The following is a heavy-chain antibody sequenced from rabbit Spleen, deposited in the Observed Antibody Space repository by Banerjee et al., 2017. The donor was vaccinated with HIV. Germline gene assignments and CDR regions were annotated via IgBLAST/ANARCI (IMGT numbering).Heavy chain of an antibody. CDR3: ARDGAGGSYFAL. V-gene: IGHV1S40*01. Sequence: QSLEESGGDLVKPGASLTLTCIASGVSFSAGAYMCWVRQAPGKGLTWIACINVVTGKAVYASWAKGRFTFSRTSSTTVTLQMTSLTAADTATYFCARDGAGGSYFALWGPGTLVTVS. CDR2: INVVTGKA. CDR1: GVSFSAGAY. D-gene: IGHD8-1*01. J-gene: IGHJ4*01.